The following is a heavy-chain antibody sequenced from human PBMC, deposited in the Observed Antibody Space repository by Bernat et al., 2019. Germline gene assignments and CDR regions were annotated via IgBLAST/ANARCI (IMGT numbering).Heavy chain of an antibody. CDR3: TTGYGSDWYG. D-gene: IGHD6-13*01. CDR1: GFQISDAW. J-gene: IGHJ4*02. CDR2: IKRKIDGETI. V-gene: IGHV3-15*01. Sequence: QMEESGGGLVKPGGSLRLSCLASGFQISDAWVSWVRQAPGKGLEWIANIKRKIDGETIDYAAPVKGRFSISRDDSKNTAFLQMNSLKTEDTAVYFCTTGYGSDWYGWGQGTLVTVSS.